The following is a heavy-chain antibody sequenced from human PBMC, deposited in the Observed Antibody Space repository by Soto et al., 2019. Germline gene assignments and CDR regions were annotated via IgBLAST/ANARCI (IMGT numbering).Heavy chain of an antibody. Sequence: QVQLQESGPGLVKPSQTLSLTCTVSGGSISSGGYYWSWIRQHPGKGLEWIGYIYYSGSTYYNPSLKSRVTISVDTSKNQFSLKLSSVTAADTAVYYCARGVSSSYKTPIFDYWGQGTLVTVSS. D-gene: IGHD6-13*01. CDR1: GGSISSGGYY. CDR2: IYYSGST. CDR3: ARGVSSSYKTPIFDY. J-gene: IGHJ4*02. V-gene: IGHV4-31*03.